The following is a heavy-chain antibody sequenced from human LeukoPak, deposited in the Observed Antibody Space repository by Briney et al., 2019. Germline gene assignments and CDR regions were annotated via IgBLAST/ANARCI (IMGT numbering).Heavy chain of an antibody. Sequence: GGSLRLSCAASGSTVSSNYMSWVRQAPGKGLEWVSVIYSGGSTYYADSVKGRFTISRHNSKNTLYLQMNSLRAEDTAVYCCARVSHGSGRTLYYFDYWGQGTLVTVSS. CDR1: GSTVSSNY. D-gene: IGHD2-15*01. CDR2: IYSGGST. CDR3: ARVSHGSGRTLYYFDY. J-gene: IGHJ4*02. V-gene: IGHV3-53*04.